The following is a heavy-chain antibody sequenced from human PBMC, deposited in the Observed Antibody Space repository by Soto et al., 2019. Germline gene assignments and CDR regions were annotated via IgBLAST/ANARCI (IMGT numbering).Heavy chain of an antibody. CDR1: GGSVSDKTYY. D-gene: IGHD5-18*01. Sequence: SSETLSLTCSVSGGSVSDKTYYWSWIRQPPGKRLEWIGYVYYSGTTDYNPSLKSRVTISVDTSKNQFSLKLSSVTAADTAVYYCARVPPHTAMVYYFDYWGQGTLVTVSS. V-gene: IGHV4-61*01. CDR3: ARVPPHTAMVYYFDY. CDR2: VYYSGTT. J-gene: IGHJ4*02.